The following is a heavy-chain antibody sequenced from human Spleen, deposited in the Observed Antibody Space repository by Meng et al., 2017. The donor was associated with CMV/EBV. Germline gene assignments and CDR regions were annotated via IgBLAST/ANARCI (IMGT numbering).Heavy chain of an antibody. J-gene: IGHJ4*02. CDR1: GFTFSSYG. CDR2: IRYDGSNK. Sequence: GESLKISCAASGFTFSSYGMHWVRQAPGKGLEWVAFIRYDGSNKYYADSVKGRFTISRDNSKNTLYLQMNSLRAEDTAVYYCAKDPASYYYDSSGYSYYFDYWGQGTLVTVSS. D-gene: IGHD3-22*01. CDR3: AKDPASYYYDSSGYSYYFDY. V-gene: IGHV3-30*02.